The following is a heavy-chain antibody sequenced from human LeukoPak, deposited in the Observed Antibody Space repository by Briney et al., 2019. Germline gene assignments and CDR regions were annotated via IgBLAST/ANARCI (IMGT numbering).Heavy chain of an antibody. Sequence: PGGSLRLSCAASGFTFSSYEMNWVRQAPGKGLEWVSYVSSSGSTIYYADSVKGRFTISRDNAKNSLYLQMNSLRAEDTAVYYCARDLSENCGGDCHGDYWGQGTLVTVSS. V-gene: IGHV3-48*03. CDR1: GFTFSSYE. J-gene: IGHJ4*02. CDR2: VSSSGSTI. CDR3: ARDLSENCGGDCHGDY. D-gene: IGHD2-21*02.